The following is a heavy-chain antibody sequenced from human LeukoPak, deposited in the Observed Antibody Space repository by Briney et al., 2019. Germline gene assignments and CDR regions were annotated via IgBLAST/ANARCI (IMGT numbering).Heavy chain of an antibody. V-gene: IGHV4-59*01. CDR1: GGSISSYY. CDR3: ARRATIRAWFDP. Sequence: SETLSLTCTVSGGSISSYYWSWIRQPPGKGLEWIGYIYYSGSTNYNPSLKSRVTISVDTSKNQFSLKLSSVTAADTAVYYCARRATIRAWFDPWGQGTLVTVSS. J-gene: IGHJ5*02. D-gene: IGHD5-24*01. CDR2: IYYSGST.